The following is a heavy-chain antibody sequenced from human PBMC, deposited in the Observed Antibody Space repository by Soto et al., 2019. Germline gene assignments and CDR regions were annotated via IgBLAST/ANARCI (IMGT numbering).Heavy chain of an antibody. CDR3: ARDAGYSGYEHFDY. CDR1: AYTFTGYY. Sequence: ASVKVSCKASAYTFTGYYMHWVRQAPGQGLEWMGWINPNSGGTNYAQKFQGWVTMTRDTSISTAYMELSRLRSDDTAVYYCARDAGYSGYEHFDYWGQGTLVTVSS. D-gene: IGHD5-12*01. J-gene: IGHJ4*02. CDR2: INPNSGGT. V-gene: IGHV1-2*04.